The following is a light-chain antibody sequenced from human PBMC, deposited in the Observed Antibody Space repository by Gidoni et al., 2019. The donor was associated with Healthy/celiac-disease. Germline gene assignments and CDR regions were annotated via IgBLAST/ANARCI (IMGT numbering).Light chain of an antibody. CDR2: YDS. Sequence: SYVLTQPPSVSVAPGTTARITCGGNNIGSKSVHWYQQKPGQAPVLVIYYDSDRPSGIPERFSGSNSGNTATLTISRVEAGDEADYYCQVWDSSSDPGVFGGGTKLTVL. CDR3: QVWDSSSDPGV. J-gene: IGLJ3*02. V-gene: IGLV3-21*04. CDR1: NIGSKS.